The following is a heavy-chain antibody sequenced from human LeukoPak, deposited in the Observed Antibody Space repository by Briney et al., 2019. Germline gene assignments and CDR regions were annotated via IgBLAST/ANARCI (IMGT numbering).Heavy chain of an antibody. CDR3: AKDNRQAVAGTFDY. J-gene: IGHJ4*02. Sequence: PGGSLRLSCAASAFTFSSYAVSWVRQASGKGLEWVSANSGSGGSTYYADSVKGRFTISRDNSKNTLYLQMNSLRAEDTAVYYCAKDNRQAVAGTFDYWGQGTLVTVSS. CDR2: NSGSGGST. V-gene: IGHV3-23*01. D-gene: IGHD6-19*01. CDR1: AFTFSSYA.